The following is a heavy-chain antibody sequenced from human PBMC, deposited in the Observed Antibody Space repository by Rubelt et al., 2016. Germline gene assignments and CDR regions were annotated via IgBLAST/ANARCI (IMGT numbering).Heavy chain of an antibody. CDR3: ARGYCSGGSCYYFDY. Sequence: QVQLVQSGAEVKKPGASVKVSCKASGYTFTSYAMHWVRQAPGQRLEWMGWINAGNGNTKDSQKFQGRGTITRDTSASTAYMELSSLRSEDTAVYYCARGYCSGGSCYYFDYWGQGTLVTVSS. CDR2: INAGNGNT. V-gene: IGHV1-3*01. J-gene: IGHJ4*02. CDR1: GYTFTSYA. D-gene: IGHD2-15*01.